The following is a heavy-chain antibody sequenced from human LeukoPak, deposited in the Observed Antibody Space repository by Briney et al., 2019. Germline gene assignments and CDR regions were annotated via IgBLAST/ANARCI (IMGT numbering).Heavy chain of an antibody. CDR3: AREKSDDSSGYSPRPFDY. J-gene: IGHJ4*02. Sequence: PGGSLRLSCAASGFNFSSYSMNWVRQAPGKGLEWVSSISSSSSYIYYADSVKGRFTISRDNAKNSLYLQMNSLRAEDTAVYYCAREKSDDSSGYSPRPFDYWGQGTLVTVSS. V-gene: IGHV3-21*01. D-gene: IGHD3-22*01. CDR2: ISSSSSYI. CDR1: GFNFSSYS.